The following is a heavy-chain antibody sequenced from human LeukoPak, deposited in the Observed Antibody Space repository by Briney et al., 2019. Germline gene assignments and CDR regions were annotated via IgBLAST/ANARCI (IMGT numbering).Heavy chain of an antibody. D-gene: IGHD3-10*01. CDR3: ARERVTMVRALRGMDV. Sequence: PSESLSLTCSVSGASIDSGGFYWSWIRQHPGKGLEWIGYISHSGSTYYNPSLQSRLNISVDTSQSQFSLRLTSVTAADTAVYYCARERVTMVRALRGMDVWGQGTTVTVSS. V-gene: IGHV4-31*03. CDR1: GASIDSGGFY. J-gene: IGHJ6*02. CDR2: ISHSGST.